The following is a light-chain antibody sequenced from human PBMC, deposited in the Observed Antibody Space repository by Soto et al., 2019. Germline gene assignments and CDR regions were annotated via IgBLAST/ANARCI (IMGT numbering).Light chain of an antibody. V-gene: IGKV1-5*01. CDR1: QSISSW. CDR3: QQYNSYPWT. Sequence: DIQMTQSPSTLSASVGDRVTITCLASQSISSWLAWYQQKPGKAPKVLIYEASSLESGVPSRFSGSGSGTEFTLTISSLQPDDFATYYCQQYNSYPWTFGQGTKVEIK. J-gene: IGKJ1*01. CDR2: EAS.